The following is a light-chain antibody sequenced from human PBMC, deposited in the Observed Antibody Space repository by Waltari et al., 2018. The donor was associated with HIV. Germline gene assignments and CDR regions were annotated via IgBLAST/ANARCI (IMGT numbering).Light chain of an antibody. Sequence: QSALTQPASVSGSPGQSITISCTGTSSDVGGYNLVSWYQQHPGKAPKLMIYEVSKRPSGVSNRCSGSKSGNTASLTISGRQAEDEADYYCCAYAGSTTYVIFGGGTKLTVL. CDR2: EVS. CDR1: SSDVGGYNL. CDR3: CAYAGSTTYVI. J-gene: IGLJ2*01. V-gene: IGLV2-23*02.